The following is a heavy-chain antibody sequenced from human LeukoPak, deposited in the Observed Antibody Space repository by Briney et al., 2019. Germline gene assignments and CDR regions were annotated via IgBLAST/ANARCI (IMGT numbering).Heavy chain of an antibody. CDR3: ARGSNDY. Sequence: PGGSLRLSCAASGFIFSNYWMSWVRQAPGKGLEWVSYISSSSSTIYYADSVKGRFTISRDNAKNSLYLQMNSLRAEDTAVYYCARGSNDYWGQGTLVTVSS. D-gene: IGHD3-10*01. CDR2: ISSSSSTI. CDR1: GFIFSNYW. J-gene: IGHJ4*02. V-gene: IGHV3-48*01.